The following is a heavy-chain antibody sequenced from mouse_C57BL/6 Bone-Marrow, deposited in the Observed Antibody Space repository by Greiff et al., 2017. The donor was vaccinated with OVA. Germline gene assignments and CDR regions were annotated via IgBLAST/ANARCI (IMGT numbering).Heavy chain of an antibody. D-gene: IGHD1-1*01. CDR3: TRPHYGSSYDYAMDY. J-gene: IGHJ4*01. CDR2: ISSGGDYI. V-gene: IGHV5-9-1*02. Sequence: EVQRVESGEGLVKPGGSLKLSCAASGFTFSSYAMSWVRQTPEKRLEWVAYISSGGDYIYYADTVKGRFTISRDNARNTLYLQMSSLKSEDTAMYYCTRPHYGSSYDYAMDYWGQGTSVTVSS. CDR1: GFTFSSYA.